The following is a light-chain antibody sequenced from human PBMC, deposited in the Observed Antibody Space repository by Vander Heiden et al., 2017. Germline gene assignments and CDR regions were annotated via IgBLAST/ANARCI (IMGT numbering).Light chain of an antibody. CDR1: STDVANYNL. CDR3: CSYAGSTTYV. CDR2: EGN. Sequence: QSALTQPASVSGSPGQSPTISCTGTSTDVANYNLVSWYQQHPGKAPKFMIYEGNKRPSGVSNRFSGSKSDNTASLTISGLQAEDEGDYYCCSYAGSTTYVFGTGTKVSVL. V-gene: IGLV2-23*01. J-gene: IGLJ1*01.